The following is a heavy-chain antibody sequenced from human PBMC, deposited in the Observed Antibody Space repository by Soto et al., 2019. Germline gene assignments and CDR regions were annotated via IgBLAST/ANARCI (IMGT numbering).Heavy chain of an antibody. CDR2: IYTSGST. V-gene: IGHV4-4*07. J-gene: IGHJ6*02. D-gene: IGHD3-10*01. CDR1: GGSISSYY. Sequence: SETLSLTCTVSGGSISSYYWSWIRQPAGKGLEWIGRIYTSGSTNYNPSLKSRVTMSVDTSKNQFSLKLSSVTAADTAVYYCARVNITMVRGGIPPYYYYGMDVWGQGTTVTVSS. CDR3: ARVNITMVRGGIPPYYYYGMDV.